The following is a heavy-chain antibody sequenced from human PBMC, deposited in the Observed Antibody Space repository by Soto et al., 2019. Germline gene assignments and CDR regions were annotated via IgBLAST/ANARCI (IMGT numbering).Heavy chain of an antibody. D-gene: IGHD3-10*01. CDR1: GFTFSSYG. J-gene: IGHJ3*02. CDR2: IWYDGSNK. CDR3: ARDYYYGSGSSNAFDI. V-gene: IGHV3-33*01. Sequence: QVQLVESGGGVVQPGRSLRLSCAASGFTFSSYGMHWVRQAPGKGLEWVAVIWYDGSNKYYADSVKGRFTISRDNSKNTLYLQLTSLRADDTAVYYCARDYYYGSGSSNAFDIWGQGTMVTVSS.